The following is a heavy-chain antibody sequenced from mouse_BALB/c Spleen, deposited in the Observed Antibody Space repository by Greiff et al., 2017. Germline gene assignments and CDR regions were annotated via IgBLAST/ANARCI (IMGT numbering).Heavy chain of an antibody. CDR2: IWAGGST. Sequence: QVHVKQSGPGLVAPSQSLSITCTVSGFSLTSYGVHWVRQPPGKGLEWLGVIWAGGSTNYNSALMSRLSISKDNSKSQVFLKMNSLQTDDTAMYYCAREGGKGFAYWGQGTLVTVSA. CDR3: AREGGKGFAY. J-gene: IGHJ3*01. D-gene: IGHD1-1*02. V-gene: IGHV2-9*02. CDR1: GFSLTSYG.